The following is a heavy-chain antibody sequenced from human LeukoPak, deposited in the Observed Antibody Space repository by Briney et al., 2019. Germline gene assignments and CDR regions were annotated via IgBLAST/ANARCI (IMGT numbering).Heavy chain of an antibody. Sequence: GGSLRLSCAASGSTFSDYYMSWIRQAPGKGLEWVSYISSSGSPIYYADSVKGRFTISRDNAKNTLYLQMNSLRAEDTAVYYCARVRWGGLYYFDSWRQGTLVSVS. J-gene: IGHJ4*02. V-gene: IGHV3-11*04. CDR3: ARVRWGGLYYFDS. D-gene: IGHD3-16*01. CDR2: ISSSGSPI. CDR1: GSTFSDYY.